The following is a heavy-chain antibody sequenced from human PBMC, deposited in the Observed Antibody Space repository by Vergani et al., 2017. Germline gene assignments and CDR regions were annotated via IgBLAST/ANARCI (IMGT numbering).Heavy chain of an antibody. CDR1: GGSITSSSYY. Sequence: QLHLQESGPGLVKPSETLSLTCTVSGGSITSSSYYWGWIRQPPGKGLEWIGNIYHSGGAYYNPSLKGRVTISVDTSKNQFSLEVTSVTAADTAIYFCARTESFILRYFHWALWGQEPWSPSPQ. D-gene: IGHD3-9*01. CDR2: IYHSGGA. CDR3: ARTESFILRYFHWAL. V-gene: IGHV4-39*01. J-gene: IGHJ4*02.